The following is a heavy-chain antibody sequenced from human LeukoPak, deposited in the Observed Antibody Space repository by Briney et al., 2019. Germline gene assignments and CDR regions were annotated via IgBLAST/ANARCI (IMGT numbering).Heavy chain of an antibody. CDR3: AKDMIS. Sequence: GGSLRLSCAASGFTFSRYSMNWVRQAPGKGLEWVAVISYDGSNKYYADSVKGRFTISRDNSKNTLYLQMNSLRAEDTAVYYCAKDMISWGQGTLVTVSS. V-gene: IGHV3-30*18. CDR2: ISYDGSNK. D-gene: IGHD3-22*01. CDR1: GFTFSRYS. J-gene: IGHJ5*02.